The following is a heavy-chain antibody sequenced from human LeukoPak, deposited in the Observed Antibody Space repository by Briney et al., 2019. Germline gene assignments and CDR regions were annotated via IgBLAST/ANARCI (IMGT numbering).Heavy chain of an antibody. CDR2: IKQDGSEK. CDR1: GFIFSRNW. J-gene: IGHJ3*02. D-gene: IGHD2-2*01. Sequence: GGSLRLSCAASGFIFSRNWMSWVRQAPGKGLEWVANIKQDGSEKFYVDSVKDRFTISRDNAKNSLYLQMNSLRAEDTAIYYCATVYGSTWYPDAFDIWGQGTMVTVSS. V-gene: IGHV3-7*03. CDR3: ATVYGSTWYPDAFDI.